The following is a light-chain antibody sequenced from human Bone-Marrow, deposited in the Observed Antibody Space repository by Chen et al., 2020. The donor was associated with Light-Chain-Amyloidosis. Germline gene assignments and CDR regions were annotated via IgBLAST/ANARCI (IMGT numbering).Light chain of an antibody. Sequence: QSVLTQPPSASGSPGQSVTISCSGTSSSVDAYDYVSWYQQYPGKAPRLMIYEVNKRPSGVPDRFSASKSANTASLTVSGLQAEDEADYYCSAHGGANNFYVFGSGTKVTVL. CDR2: EVN. V-gene: IGLV2-8*01. CDR3: SAHGGANNFYV. J-gene: IGLJ1*01. CDR1: SSSVDAYDY.